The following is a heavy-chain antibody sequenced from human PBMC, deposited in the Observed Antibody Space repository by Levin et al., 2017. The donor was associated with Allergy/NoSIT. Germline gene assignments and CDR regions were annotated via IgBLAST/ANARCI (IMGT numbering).Heavy chain of an antibody. V-gene: IGHV5-51*01. D-gene: IGHD3-22*01. Sequence: GGSLRLSCKGSGYSFPSYWIAWVRQMPGKGLEWMGTIYPGDSDTRYSPSFQGQVTISADKSISTAYLQWSTLKASDTAMYYCAKFDYYDSTGYFGFHMWGQGTMVTVSS. CDR3: AKFDYYDSTGYFGFHM. CDR1: GYSFPSYW. J-gene: IGHJ3*02. CDR2: IYPGDSDT.